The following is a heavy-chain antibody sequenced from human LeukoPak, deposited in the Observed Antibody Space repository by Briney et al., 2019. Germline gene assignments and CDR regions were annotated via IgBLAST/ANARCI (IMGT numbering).Heavy chain of an antibody. Sequence: PGGSLRLSCAASGFTFSSYAMSWVRQAPGKGLEWVSSISGGAGITYYADSVKGRFPISRDNSENTLFLQMNSLRAEDTAVYYCAKGASDSGNYYFSYWGQRTLVTVSS. J-gene: IGHJ4*02. CDR1: GFTFSSYA. CDR3: AKGASDSGNYYFSY. CDR2: ISGGAGIT. V-gene: IGHV3-23*01. D-gene: IGHD1-26*01.